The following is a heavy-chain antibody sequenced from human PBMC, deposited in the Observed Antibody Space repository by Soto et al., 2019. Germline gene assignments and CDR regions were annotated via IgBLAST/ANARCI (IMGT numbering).Heavy chain of an antibody. V-gene: IGHV6-1*01. CDR1: GDSVSSNSVA. D-gene: IGHD3-3*02. CDR3: ARAHFWSGYSPYYFDY. CDR2: TYYRSKWYN. J-gene: IGHJ4*02. Sequence: SQTLSLTCAISGDSVSSNSVAWNWIRQSPSRGLEWLGRTYYRSKWYNDYAVSVKSRITINPDTSKNQFSLQLNSVTPEDTAVYYCARAHFWSGYSPYYFDYWGQGTLVTVSS.